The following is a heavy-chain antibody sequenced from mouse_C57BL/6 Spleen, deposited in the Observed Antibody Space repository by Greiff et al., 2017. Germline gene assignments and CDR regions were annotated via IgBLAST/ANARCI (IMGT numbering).Heavy chain of an antibody. CDR1: GYAFSSSW. CDR3: ANGYYVNPWFAY. D-gene: IGHD2-3*01. V-gene: IGHV1-82*01. J-gene: IGHJ3*01. CDR2: IYPGDGDT. Sequence: QVQLKESGPELVKPGASVKISCKASGYAFSSSWMNWVKQRPGKGLEWIGRIYPGDGDTNYNGKFKGKATLTADKSSSTAYMQLSSRTSEDSAVYFCANGYYVNPWFAYWGQGTLVTVSA.